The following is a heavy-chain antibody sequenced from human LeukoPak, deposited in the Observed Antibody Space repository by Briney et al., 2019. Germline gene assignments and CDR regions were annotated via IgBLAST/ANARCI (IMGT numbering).Heavy chain of an antibody. D-gene: IGHD3-9*01. CDR2: IYYSGST. J-gene: IGHJ6*02. V-gene: IGHV4-59*01. CDR1: GGSISSYY. Sequence: SETLSLTCTVSGGSISSYYWSWIRQPPGKGLEWIGYIYYSGSTNYNPSLKSRVTISVDTFKNQFSLKLSSVTAADTAVYYCARGDYDILTGYNYYYYYGMDVWGQGTTVTVSS. CDR3: ARGDYDILTGYNYYYYYGMDV.